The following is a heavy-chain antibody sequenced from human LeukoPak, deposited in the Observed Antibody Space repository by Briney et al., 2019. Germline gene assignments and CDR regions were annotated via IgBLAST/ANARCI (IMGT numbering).Heavy chain of an antibody. J-gene: IGHJ3*02. Sequence: SETLSLTCTVSGGSISSGSYYWSWIRQPAGKGLEWIGRINTSGSTNYNPSLKSRVTISVDTSKNQFSLKLSSVTAADTAVYYCARASLASMVRGVIGAFDIWGQGTMVTVSS. CDR3: ARASLASMVRGVIGAFDI. D-gene: IGHD3-10*01. CDR1: GGSISSGSYY. V-gene: IGHV4-61*02. CDR2: INTSGST.